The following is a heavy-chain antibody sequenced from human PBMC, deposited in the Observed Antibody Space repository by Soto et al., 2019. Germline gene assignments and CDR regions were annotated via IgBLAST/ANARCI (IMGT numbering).Heavy chain of an antibody. J-gene: IGHJ4*02. CDR1: GDSISTYY. CDR2: MYYNGST. CDR3: ARAGWSSSWYFDY. D-gene: IGHD6-13*01. V-gene: IGHV4-59*01. Sequence: SETLSLTCTFSGDSISTYYWSWIRQPPGKGLEWIGHMYYNGSTNHNPSLKSRVTISVDTSKSQFSLKLSSVTAADTAVYYCARAGWSSSWYFDYWGQGTLVTVSS.